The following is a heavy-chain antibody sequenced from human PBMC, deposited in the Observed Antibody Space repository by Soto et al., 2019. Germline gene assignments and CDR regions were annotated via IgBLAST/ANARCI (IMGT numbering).Heavy chain of an antibody. D-gene: IGHD3-3*01. J-gene: IGHJ5*02. CDR3: ATRITVFGLLIPPFDP. CDR1: GGSVNGYY. Sequence: PSETLSITCAVYGGSVNGYYWNWIRQPPGKVLEWIGEINHTGGTHYNPSLKSRVTMSVDTSKNQFSLRLSSVTAADTAIYYCATRITVFGLLIPPFDPWGQGTQVTVS. CDR2: INHTGGT. V-gene: IGHV4-34*01.